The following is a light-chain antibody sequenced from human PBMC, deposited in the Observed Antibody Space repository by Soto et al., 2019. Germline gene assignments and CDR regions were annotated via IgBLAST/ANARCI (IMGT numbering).Light chain of an antibody. V-gene: IGLV6-57*03. CDR1: GGSIATNF. CDR2: EDN. CDR3: QSYDNSNVV. Sequence: NFMLTQPHSVSESPGKTVTISCTRSGGSIATNFVQWYQQRPGSAPTTVIYEDNQRSYGVPARFSVSLDASSNSASLTISGLRTEDEADYYCQSYDNSNVVFGGGTKLTVL. J-gene: IGLJ2*01.